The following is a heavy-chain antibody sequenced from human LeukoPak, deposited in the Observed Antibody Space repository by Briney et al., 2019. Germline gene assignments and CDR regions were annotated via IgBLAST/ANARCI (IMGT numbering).Heavy chain of an antibody. V-gene: IGHV1-24*01. CDR3: ATGVPAAIRSWFDP. D-gene: IGHD2-2*02. CDR2: FDPEDGET. J-gene: IGHJ5*02. Sequence: GASVKVSCKVSGYTLTELSMHWVRQAPGKGLEWMGGFDPEDGETIYAQKFQGRVTMTEDTSTDTAHMELSSLRSEDTAVYYCATGVPAAIRSWFDPWGQGTLVTVSS. CDR1: GYTLTELS.